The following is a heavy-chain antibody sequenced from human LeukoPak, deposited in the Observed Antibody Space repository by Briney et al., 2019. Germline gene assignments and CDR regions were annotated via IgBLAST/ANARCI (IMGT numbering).Heavy chain of an antibody. V-gene: IGHV1-2*02. D-gene: IGHD3-10*01. Sequence: ASVKVSCKASGYDFTGYYVHWVRQAPGHGFEWMGWVNPRNGGTHYAQNFQGRVTITGDTSITTAYMELGSLTSDDAAVYYCATGLQYGLWGVPYFYYMHAWGKGTTVTVSS. CDR2: VNPRNGGT. CDR3: ATGLQYGLWGVPYFYYMHA. J-gene: IGHJ6*03. CDR1: GYDFTGYY.